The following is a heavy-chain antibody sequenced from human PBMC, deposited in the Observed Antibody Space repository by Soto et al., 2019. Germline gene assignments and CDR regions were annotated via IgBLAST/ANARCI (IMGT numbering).Heavy chain of an antibody. CDR2: IIPRFGST. CDR1: GDTFSRYT. V-gene: IGHV1-69*01. CDR3: ARGRGLYNSGRSQLDY. J-gene: IGHJ4*02. D-gene: IGHD1-1*01. Sequence: QVQLVQSGAEVKKPGSSVRVSCKASGDTFSRYTVNWVRQAPRQGLEWMGGIIPRFGSTNYAPTLQGRVTITADESPNTVYMELSSLRSEDTALYFCARGRGLYNSGRSQLDYWGQGTLLTVSS.